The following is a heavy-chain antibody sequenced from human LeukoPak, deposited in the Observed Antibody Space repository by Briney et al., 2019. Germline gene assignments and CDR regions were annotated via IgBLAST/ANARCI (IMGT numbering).Heavy chain of an antibody. D-gene: IGHD2-2*01. V-gene: IGHV1-2*02. J-gene: IGHJ4*02. Sequence: ASVKDSCKASGYTFTGYYMHWVRQAPGQGLEWMGWINPNSGGTNYAQKFQGRVTMTRDTSISTAYMELSRLRSDDTAVYYCARDPLSIVVVPAAMGLDYWGQGTLVTVSS. CDR1: GYTFTGYY. CDR2: INPNSGGT. CDR3: ARDPLSIVVVPAAMGLDY.